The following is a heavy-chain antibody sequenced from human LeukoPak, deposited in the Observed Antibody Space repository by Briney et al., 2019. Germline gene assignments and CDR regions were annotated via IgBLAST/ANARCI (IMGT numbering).Heavy chain of an antibody. V-gene: IGHV4-39*01. CDR3: ARTDFWSGYSDY. J-gene: IGHJ4*02. Sequence: PSETLSLTCSVSGGSITSGNYYWGWIRQPPGKGLEWIGNIHYSGSTYYNPSLKSRVTISVDTSKNQFSLKLSSVTAADTAVYYCARTDFWSGYSDYWGQGTLVTVSS. D-gene: IGHD3-3*01. CDR2: IHYSGST. CDR1: GGSITSGNYY.